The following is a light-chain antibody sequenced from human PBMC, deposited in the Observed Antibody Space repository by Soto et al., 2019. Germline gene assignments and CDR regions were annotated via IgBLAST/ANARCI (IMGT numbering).Light chain of an antibody. Sequence: QSALTQPASVSGSPGQSITISCPGTSSDVGSYNLVSWYQQHPGKAPKLMIYEVSKRPSGVSNRFSGYKSGNTASLTISGLQSKDEADYYCCSYAGSSTYVVGTGTKSPS. V-gene: IGLV2-23*02. CDR1: SSDVGSYNL. J-gene: IGLJ1*01. CDR3: CSYAGSSTYV. CDR2: EVS.